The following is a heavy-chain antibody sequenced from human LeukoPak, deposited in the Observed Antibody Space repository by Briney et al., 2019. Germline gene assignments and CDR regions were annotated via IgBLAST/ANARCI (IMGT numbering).Heavy chain of an antibody. J-gene: IGHJ5*02. D-gene: IGHD3-10*01. CDR3: ASTRRAPTYYYGSGSYRSPYNWFDP. CDR1: GGSFSGYY. Sequence: SETLSLTCAVYGGSFSGYYWSWIHQPPGKGLEWIGEINHIGSTNYNPSLKSRVTISVDTSKNQFSLKLSSVTAADTAVYYCASTRRAPTYYYGSGSYRSPYNWFDPWGQGTLVTVSS. CDR2: INHIGST. V-gene: IGHV4-34*01.